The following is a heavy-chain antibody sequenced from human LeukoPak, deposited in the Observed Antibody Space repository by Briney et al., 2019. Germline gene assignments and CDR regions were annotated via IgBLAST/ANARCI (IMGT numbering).Heavy chain of an antibody. CDR3: ARAARDYYTSGSTFDY. V-gene: IGHV1-2*02. CDR2: INPNSGGT. CDR1: GDIFTDYY. Sequence: SVKVSCKASGDIFTDYYMHGGRQTPGQGHEWMGWINPNSGGTNYAQKFQGRVTMPRDTSISTAYMELSRLRYDDTAVYSCARAARDYYTSGSTFDYWGQGTLVTVSS. D-gene: IGHD3-10*01. J-gene: IGHJ4*02.